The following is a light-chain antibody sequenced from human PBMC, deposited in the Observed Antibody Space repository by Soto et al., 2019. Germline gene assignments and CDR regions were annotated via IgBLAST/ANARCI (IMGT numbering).Light chain of an antibody. J-gene: IGLJ2*01. CDR2: DVN. V-gene: IGLV2-14*03. Sequence: QSVLTQPASVSGSPGQSIAISCTGTSSDIGGSDYVSWYQQHPGKAPKLLIYDVNSRPSGVSSRFSGSKSGNTASLTVSGLQAEDEAHYYCCSYTPTSTLVIFGGGTKVTVL. CDR3: CSYTPTSTLVI. CDR1: SSDIGGSDY.